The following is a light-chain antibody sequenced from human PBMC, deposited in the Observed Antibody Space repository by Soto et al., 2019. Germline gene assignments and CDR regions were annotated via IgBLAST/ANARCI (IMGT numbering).Light chain of an antibody. CDR2: GVR. CDR1: SNDIGTYDY. Sequence: QSVLTQPTSVSGSPGQSITISCTGNSNDIGTYDYVCWYQQHPGKAPRLLIHGVRNRPPGISGRFSASKSGLTASLTISGRQAEDEADYYCSSVAANLLYVFGPGTKLTVL. J-gene: IGLJ1*01. CDR3: SSVAANLLYV. V-gene: IGLV2-14*01.